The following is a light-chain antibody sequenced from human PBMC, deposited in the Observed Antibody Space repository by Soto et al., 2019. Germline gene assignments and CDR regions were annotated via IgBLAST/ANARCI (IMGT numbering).Light chain of an antibody. CDR2: AAS. Sequence: DIQMTQSPSSLSASVGDRVTITCRASQSVSSYLNWYQHKPGKAPKLLIYAASSLQSGVPSRFSGSGSGTDFTLTISSLESEDFAVYYCQHRWNWAYGFGQGTKLEI. V-gene: IGKV1-39*01. J-gene: IGKJ2*03. CDR3: QHRWNWAYG. CDR1: QSVSSY.